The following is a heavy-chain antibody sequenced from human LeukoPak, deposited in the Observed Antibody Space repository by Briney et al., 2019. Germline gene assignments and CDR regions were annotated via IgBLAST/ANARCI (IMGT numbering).Heavy chain of an antibody. Sequence: ASVKVSCKASGYTFTSYDINWVRQATGQGLEWMGWMNPTSGNTGYVQKFQGRVTMTRNTSITTAYMELSSLRSEDTDVYYCVRVEYTYGYEYWGREPLVTVSS. D-gene: IGHD5-18*01. CDR2: MNPTSGNT. V-gene: IGHV1-8*01. J-gene: IGHJ4*02. CDR1: GYTFTSYD. CDR3: VRVEYTYGYEY.